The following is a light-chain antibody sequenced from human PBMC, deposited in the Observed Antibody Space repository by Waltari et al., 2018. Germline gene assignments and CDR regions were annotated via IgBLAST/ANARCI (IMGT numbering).Light chain of an antibody. CDR3: NSRDSSGNHWV. V-gene: IGLV3-19*01. Sequence: SSELTQDPAVSVALGQTVRTTCQGDSLRSYYASWYQQKPGQAPVLVIYGKNNRPSGIPDRFSGSSSGKTASLTITGAQAEDEADYYCNSRDSSGNHWVFGGGTKLTVL. CDR2: GKN. CDR1: SLRSYY. J-gene: IGLJ3*02.